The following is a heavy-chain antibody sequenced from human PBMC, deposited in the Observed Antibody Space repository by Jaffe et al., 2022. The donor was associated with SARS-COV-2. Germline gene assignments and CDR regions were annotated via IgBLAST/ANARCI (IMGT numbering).Heavy chain of an antibody. CDR2: INAGNGNT. J-gene: IGHJ4*02. V-gene: IGHV1-3*01. Sequence: QVQFVQSGAEVKKPGASVKVSCKASGYTFTSYTMHWVRQAPGQRLEWMGWINAGNGNTKYSQRFQGRVTITRDTSASTTYMELSSLRSEDTAVYYCARVGYCSGGYCYDYWAQGTLVTVSS. D-gene: IGHD2-15*01. CDR1: GYTFTSYT. CDR3: ARVGYCSGGYCYDY.